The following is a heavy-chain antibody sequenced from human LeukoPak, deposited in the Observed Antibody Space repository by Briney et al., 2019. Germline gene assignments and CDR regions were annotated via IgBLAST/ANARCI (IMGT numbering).Heavy chain of an antibody. CDR3: AKRTGIGSVGDYFDY. CDR2: ISYDGSNK. J-gene: IGHJ4*02. V-gene: IGHV3-30*04. Sequence: GRSLGLSCAASGFTFSSYAMHWVRQAPGKGLEWVAVISYDGSNKYYADSVKGRFTISRDNSKNTLYLQMNSLRAEDTAVYYCAKRTGIGSVGDYFDYWGQGTLVTVSS. D-gene: IGHD1-14*01. CDR1: GFTFSSYA.